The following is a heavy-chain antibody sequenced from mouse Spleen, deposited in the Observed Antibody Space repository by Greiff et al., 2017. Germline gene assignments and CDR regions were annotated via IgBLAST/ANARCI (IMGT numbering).Heavy chain of an antibody. V-gene: IGHV1-72*01. Sequence: QQSCKASGYTFTSYWMHWVKQRPGRGLEWIGRIVPNNGGTKYNEKFKSKATLTLDKPSSTAYMQLSSLTSEDSAVYYCARPGYYDGDWFAYWGQGTLVTVSA. D-gene: IGHD2-13*01. CDR2: IVPNNGGT. CDR1: GYTFTSYW. J-gene: IGHJ3*01. CDR3: ARPGYYDGDWFAY.